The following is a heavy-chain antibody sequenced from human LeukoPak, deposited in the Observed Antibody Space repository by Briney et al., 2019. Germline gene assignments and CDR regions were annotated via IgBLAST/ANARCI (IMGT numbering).Heavy chain of an antibody. CDR2: IYSSGTT. CDR1: GDSISSYY. V-gene: IGHV4-59*08. Sequence: SETLSLTCTVSGDSISSYYWSWIRQPPGKGLEWIAYIYSSGTTDYNPSLKSRVTISVDTSKNQFSLKLISVTAADTGMYYCARHRAYCINGECRTTFDYWGQGTLVTVSS. D-gene: IGHD2-8*01. CDR3: ARHRAYCINGECRTTFDY. J-gene: IGHJ4*02.